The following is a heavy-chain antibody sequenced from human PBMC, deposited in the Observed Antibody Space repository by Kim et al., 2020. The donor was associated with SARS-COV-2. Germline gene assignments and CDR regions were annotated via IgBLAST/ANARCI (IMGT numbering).Heavy chain of an antibody. D-gene: IGHD6-19*01. V-gene: IGHV3-21*01. Sequence: GGSLRLSCAASGFTFSSYAMNWVRQAPGKGLEWVASISSSGGDTYYADSVKGRFTISRDNAKNTLYLQMNSLRAEDTAVYYCARVSVAGGYDYCGMDVWG. CDR2: ISSSGGDT. J-gene: IGHJ6*01. CDR3: ARVSVAGGYDYCGMDV. CDR1: GFTFSSYA.